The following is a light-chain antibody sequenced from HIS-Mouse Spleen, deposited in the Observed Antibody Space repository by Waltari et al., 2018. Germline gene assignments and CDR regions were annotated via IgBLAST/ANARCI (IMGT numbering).Light chain of an antibody. J-gene: IGLJ3*02. Sequence: QAGLTQPPSVSKGLRQTATLTCTGHSNIVCNQGAAWLQQHQGHPPKLLSYRNNNRPSGISERFSASRSGNTASLTITGLQPEDEADYYCSALDSSLSALWVLGGGTKLTVL. CDR3: SALDSSLSALWV. V-gene: IGLV10-54*02. CDR2: RNN. CDR1: SNIVCNQG.